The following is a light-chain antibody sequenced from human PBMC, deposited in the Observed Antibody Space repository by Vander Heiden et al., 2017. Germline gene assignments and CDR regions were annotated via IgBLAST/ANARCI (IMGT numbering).Light chain of an antibody. Sequence: EIVLTQSPGTLSLCPGERATLSCRASQSVSSTYLAWYQQKPGQAPRLLMYGASSRATGIPDRFSGSGSGTDFTLTISGLEPEDFAVYYCQHFGSSHPSTFGPGTKVDIK. CDR2: GAS. V-gene: IGKV3-20*01. CDR1: QSVSSTY. J-gene: IGKJ3*01. CDR3: QHFGSSHPST.